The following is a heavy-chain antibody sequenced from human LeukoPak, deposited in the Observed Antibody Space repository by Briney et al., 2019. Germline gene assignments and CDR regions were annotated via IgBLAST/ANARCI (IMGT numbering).Heavy chain of an antibody. CDR3: ARDWGEGYYYMDV. CDR2: INPNSGGT. CDR1: GYTFIGYY. V-gene: IGHV1-2*02. J-gene: IGHJ6*03. Sequence: ASVKVSCKASGYTFIGYYMHWVRQAPGQGPEWMGWINPNSGGTNYAQKFQGRVTMTRDTSISTAYMELSRLRSDDTAVYYCARDWGEGYYYMDVWGKGTTVTISS. D-gene: IGHD7-27*01.